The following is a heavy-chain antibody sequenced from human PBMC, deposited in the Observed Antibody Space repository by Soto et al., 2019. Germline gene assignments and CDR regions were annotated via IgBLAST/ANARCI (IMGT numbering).Heavy chain of an antibody. Sequence: SETLSLTCTVSGGSISTYYCSWIRQPPGKGLEWIGYIYYSGNTNYDPSLTSRVTISIDTSKNQFSLKLSSVTAADTAVYYCAGDSYSTNWYYFDYWGQGTLVTVSS. CDR2: IYYSGNT. D-gene: IGHD6-13*01. CDR3: AGDSYSTNWYYFDY. CDR1: GGSISTYY. J-gene: IGHJ4*02. V-gene: IGHV4-59*01.